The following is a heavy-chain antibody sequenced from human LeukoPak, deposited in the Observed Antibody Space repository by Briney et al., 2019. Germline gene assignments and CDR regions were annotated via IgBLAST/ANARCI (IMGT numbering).Heavy chain of an antibody. CDR1: GYTFTSYG. D-gene: IGHD4-23*01. J-gene: IGHJ5*02. Sequence: ASVKVSCKASGYTFTSYGISWVRQAPGQGLEWMGGIIPIFGTANYAQKFQGRVTITADESTSTAYMELSSLRSEDTAVYYCARVRDYGGNSGGWFDPWGQGTLVTVSS. CDR2: IIPIFGTA. V-gene: IGHV1-69*13. CDR3: ARVRDYGGNSGGWFDP.